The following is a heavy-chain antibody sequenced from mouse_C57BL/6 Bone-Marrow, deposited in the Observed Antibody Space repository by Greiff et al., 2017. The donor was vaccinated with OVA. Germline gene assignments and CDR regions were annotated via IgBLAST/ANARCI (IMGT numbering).Heavy chain of an antibody. CDR1: GYAFSSSW. CDR3: ARRYDGLYAMDY. CDR2: IYPGDGDT. Sequence: VQLQQSGPELVKPGASVKISCKASGYAFSSSWMNWVKQRPGKGLEWIGRIYPGDGDTNYNGKFKGKATLTADKSSSTAYMQLSSLTSEDSAVYFCARRYDGLYAMDYWGQGTSVTVSS. D-gene: IGHD2-12*01. J-gene: IGHJ4*01. V-gene: IGHV1-82*01.